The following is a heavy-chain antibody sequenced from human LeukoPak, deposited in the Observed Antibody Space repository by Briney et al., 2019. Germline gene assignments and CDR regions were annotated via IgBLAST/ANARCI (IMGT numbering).Heavy chain of an antibody. D-gene: IGHD5-24*01. CDR1: GGTFSSYA. CDR2: IIPILGIA. CDR3: ARRDLDSAYWYFDL. Sequence: SVKVSCKASGGTFSSYAISWVRQAPGQGLEWMGRIIPILGIANYAQKFQGRVTITADKSTSTAYMELSSLRSEDTAVYYCARRDLDSAYWYFDLWGGGTLVTVSS. V-gene: IGHV1-69*04. J-gene: IGHJ2*01.